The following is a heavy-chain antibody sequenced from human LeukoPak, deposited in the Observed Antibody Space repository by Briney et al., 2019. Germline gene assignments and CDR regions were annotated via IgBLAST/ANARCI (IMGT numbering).Heavy chain of an antibody. D-gene: IGHD2-2*01. CDR2: IGTAGDT. J-gene: IGHJ4*02. CDR3: ARYQSAIGFDY. V-gene: IGHV3-13*01. Sequence: TGKGLEWVSAIGTAGDTYYPGSVKGRFTISRENAKNSLYLQMNSLRAGDTAVYYCARYQSAIGFDYWGQGTLVTVSS.